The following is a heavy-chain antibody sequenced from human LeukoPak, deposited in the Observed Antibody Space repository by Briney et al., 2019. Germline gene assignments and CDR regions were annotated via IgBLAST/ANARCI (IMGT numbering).Heavy chain of an antibody. D-gene: IGHD1-14*01. J-gene: IGHJ4*02. V-gene: IGHV3-9*01. Sequence: PGRSLRLSCAASGFTFDDYAMHWVRQAPGKGLEWVSGISWNSGSIGYADSVKGRFTISRDNAKNSLYLQMNSVRAEDTALYYCARSEDLSYFDYWGQGTLVTVSS. CDR1: GFTFDDYA. CDR3: ARSEDLSYFDY. CDR2: ISWNSGSI.